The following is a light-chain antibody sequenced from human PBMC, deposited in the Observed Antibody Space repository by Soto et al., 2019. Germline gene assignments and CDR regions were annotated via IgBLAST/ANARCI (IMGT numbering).Light chain of an antibody. Sequence: QSALTQPASVSVSPGQSITISCTGTSSDVGGYNYVSWYQQHPGKAPKLMIYEVSNRPSGVSNRFSGSKSGNTASLTISGLQAEDEADYYCSSYTRSSNAFGTGTKVTVL. CDR3: SSYTRSSNA. CDR1: SSDVGGYNY. J-gene: IGLJ1*01. V-gene: IGLV2-14*01. CDR2: EVS.